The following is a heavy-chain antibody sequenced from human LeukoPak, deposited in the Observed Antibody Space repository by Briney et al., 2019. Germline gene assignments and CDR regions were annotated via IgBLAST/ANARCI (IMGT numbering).Heavy chain of an antibody. Sequence: GGSLRLSYVASGFTLSNYDMSWVRQAPGKGLAWVSAISGRGGRTYYADSVKGRFTISRDNPKNTLYLQMNSLRAEDTAVYYCANNDYNNPEGWGQGTLVTVSS. J-gene: IGHJ4*02. V-gene: IGHV3-23*01. CDR2: ISGRGGRT. D-gene: IGHD4-11*01. CDR1: GFTLSNYD. CDR3: ANNDYNNPEG.